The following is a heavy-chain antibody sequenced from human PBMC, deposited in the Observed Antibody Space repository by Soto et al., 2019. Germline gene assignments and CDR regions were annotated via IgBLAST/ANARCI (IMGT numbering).Heavy chain of an antibody. J-gene: IGHJ4*02. CDR3: ARRPRGYSYGHDY. V-gene: IGHV4-34*01. CDR1: GVSFSDDY. D-gene: IGHD5-18*01. CDR2: INHSGST. Sequence: QVQLQQWGAGLLKPSETLSLSCGVYGVSFSDDYWSWIRQPPGKGLEWIGEINHSGSTNFNTSLKSRVTISVDKSKNQFSLKLSSVTAADTAGYYCARRPRGYSYGHDYWGQGTLVTVSS.